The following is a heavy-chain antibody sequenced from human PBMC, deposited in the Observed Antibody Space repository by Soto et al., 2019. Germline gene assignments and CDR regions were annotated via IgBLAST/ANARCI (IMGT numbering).Heavy chain of an antibody. D-gene: IGHD2-15*01. CDR2: ISYDGSNK. CDR3: ARDPLGYCSGGSCYYYIDY. J-gene: IGHJ4*02. V-gene: IGHV3-30-3*01. CDR1: GFTFSSYA. Sequence: GGSLRLSCAASGFTFSSYAMHWVRQAPGKGLEWVAVISYDGSNKYYADSVKGRFTISRDNSKNTLYLQMNILRAEDTAVYYCARDPLGYCSGGSCYYYIDYWGQGTLVTVSS.